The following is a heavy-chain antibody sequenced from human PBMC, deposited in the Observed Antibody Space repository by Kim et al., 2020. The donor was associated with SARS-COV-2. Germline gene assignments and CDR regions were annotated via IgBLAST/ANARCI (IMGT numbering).Heavy chain of an antibody. CDR3: AGSFDSGSLRNPLDY. J-gene: IGHJ4*02. Sequence: SVKVSCKAPGGTFNRYAISWVRQAPGQGLEWMGGIISIFGTTRYAQKFQGRVTISADAFTNTGYLELSSLTSDDTAVYFCAGSFDSGSLRNPLDYWGQGTLVTVSS. D-gene: IGHD3-10*01. CDR2: IISIFGTT. CDR1: GGTFNRYA. V-gene: IGHV1-69*13.